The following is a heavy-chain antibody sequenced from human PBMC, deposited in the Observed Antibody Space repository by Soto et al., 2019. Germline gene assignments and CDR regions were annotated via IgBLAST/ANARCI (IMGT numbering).Heavy chain of an antibody. D-gene: IGHD2-15*01. Sequence: GGSLRLSCAASGFTFSSYAMSWVRQAPGKGLEWVSAISGSGGSTYYADSVKGRFTISRDNSKNTLYLQMNSLRAEDTAVYYCAKDPMLGVVAAVFDYWGQGTLVTVSS. V-gene: IGHV3-23*01. CDR3: AKDPMLGVVAAVFDY. CDR2: ISGSGGST. J-gene: IGHJ4*02. CDR1: GFTFSSYA.